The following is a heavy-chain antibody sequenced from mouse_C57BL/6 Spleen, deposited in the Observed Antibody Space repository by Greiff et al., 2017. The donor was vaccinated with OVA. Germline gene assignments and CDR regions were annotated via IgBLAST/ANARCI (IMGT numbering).Heavy chain of an antibody. CDR1: GYSITSGYY. D-gene: IGHD2-5*01. J-gene: IGHJ2*01. V-gene: IGHV3-6*01. Sequence: DVKLQESGPGLVKPSQSLSLTCSVTGYSITSGYYWNWIRQFPGNKLEWMGYISYDGSNNYNPSLKNRISITRDTSKNQFFLKLNSVTTEDTATYYCAREGSYYSSYFDYWGQGTTLTVSS. CDR3: AREGSYYSSYFDY. CDR2: ISYDGSN.